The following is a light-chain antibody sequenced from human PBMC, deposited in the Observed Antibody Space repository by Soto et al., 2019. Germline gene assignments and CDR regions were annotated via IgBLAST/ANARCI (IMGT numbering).Light chain of an antibody. Sequence: DIVLTQSPLYLPVTLGQPTSISCRSSQSLVYSDGNTYLSWFHQRPGQSPRRLLYKVSNRDSGVPDRFSGSASGTDFTLTISRVEAEDVGVYYCMQGTQFPFTFGPGTKVDIK. CDR1: QSLVYSDGNTY. CDR3: MQGTQFPFT. CDR2: KVS. J-gene: IGKJ3*01. V-gene: IGKV2-30*01.